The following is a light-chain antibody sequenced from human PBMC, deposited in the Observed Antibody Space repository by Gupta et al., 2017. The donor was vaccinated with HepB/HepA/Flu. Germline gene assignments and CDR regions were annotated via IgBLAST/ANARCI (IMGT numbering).Light chain of an antibody. CDR3: AAWDDSLNGHAV. Sequence: QSVLTQTPSASGTHGQRVTISCSGSSSNIGSHTVTWYQQLPGSAPKLLIYNNNQRSPGVPYRFSPSSSGASASLTISGLQSDDEADYYCAAWDDSLNGHAVFGGGTRLTVL. J-gene: IGLJ2*01. V-gene: IGLV1-44*01. CDR2: NNN. CDR1: SSNIGSHT.